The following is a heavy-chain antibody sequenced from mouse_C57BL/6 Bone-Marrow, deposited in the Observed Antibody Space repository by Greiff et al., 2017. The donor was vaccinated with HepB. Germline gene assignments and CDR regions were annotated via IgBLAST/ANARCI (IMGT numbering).Heavy chain of an antibody. J-gene: IGHJ4*01. Sequence: VQGVESGPGLVAPSQSLSITCTVSGFSLTSYAISWVRQPPGKGLEWLGVIWTGGGTNYNSALKSRLSISKDNSKSQVFLKMNSLQTDDTARYYCARNWGMGSQYYYAMDYWGQGTSVTVSS. CDR1: GFSLTSYA. V-gene: IGHV2-9-1*01. CDR3: ARNWGMGSQYYYAMDY. D-gene: IGHD1-1*01. CDR2: IWTGGGT.